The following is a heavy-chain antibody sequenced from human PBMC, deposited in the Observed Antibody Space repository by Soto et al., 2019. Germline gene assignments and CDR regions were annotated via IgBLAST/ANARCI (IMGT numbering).Heavy chain of an antibody. D-gene: IGHD3-3*01. CDR1: GYTFTSYD. Sequence: QVQLVQSGAEVKKPGASVKVSCKASGYTFTSYDINWVRQATGQGLEWMGWMNPNSGNTGYAQKFQGRVTMTRNTSISTAYMELSSLRSEDTAVYYCARGPGGDYDFWSGYLNYYYYYMDVWGKGTTVTVSS. J-gene: IGHJ6*03. CDR2: MNPNSGNT. CDR3: ARGPGGDYDFWSGYLNYYYYYMDV. V-gene: IGHV1-8*01.